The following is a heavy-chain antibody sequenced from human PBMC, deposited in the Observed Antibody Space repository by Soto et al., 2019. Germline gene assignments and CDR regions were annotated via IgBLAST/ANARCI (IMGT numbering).Heavy chain of an antibody. J-gene: IGHJ6*02. CDR3: ASNRVSGQYYYYRMDV. V-gene: IGHV3-74*01. CDR2: INSDGSST. D-gene: IGHD2-15*01. CDR1: GFTFSSYW. Sequence: EVQLVESGGGLVQPGGSLRLSCAASGFTFSSYWMHWVRQAPGKGLVWVSRINSDGSSTSYADSVKGRFTISRDNAKNTLYLQMNSLRAEDTAVYYCASNRVSGQYYYYRMDVWGQGTTVTVSS.